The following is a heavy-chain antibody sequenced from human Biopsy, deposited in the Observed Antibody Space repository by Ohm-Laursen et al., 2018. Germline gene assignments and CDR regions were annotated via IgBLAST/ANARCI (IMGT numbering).Heavy chain of an antibody. CDR2: IYYSGST. CDR3: ARVGAGAPSIDYFDY. Sequence: GTLSLTCAVYGGSFTGYFWSWIRQPPGKGLEWIGYIYYSGSTNYNPSLRSRVTISVDRSKNQFSLELSSVTAADTAVYYCARVGAGAPSIDYFDYWGQGALVTVSS. D-gene: IGHD1-26*01. J-gene: IGHJ4*02. CDR1: GGSFTGYF. V-gene: IGHV4-59*01.